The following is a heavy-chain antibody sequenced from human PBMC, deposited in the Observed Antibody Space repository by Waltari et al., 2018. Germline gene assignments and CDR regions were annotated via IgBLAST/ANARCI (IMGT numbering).Heavy chain of an antibody. D-gene: IGHD6-6*01. CDR3: ARDRHIIVSSSFLYFDY. V-gene: IGHV3-7*01. Sequence: EVQLVESGGGLVQPGGSLRLSCAASGFTFSSYWMSWVRQAPGTGLEWVANIKQDGSEKYYVDSVKGRFTISRDNAKNSLYLQMNSLRAEDTAVYYCARDRHIIVSSSFLYFDYWGQGTLVTVSS. CDR1: GFTFSSYW. J-gene: IGHJ4*02. CDR2: IKQDGSEK.